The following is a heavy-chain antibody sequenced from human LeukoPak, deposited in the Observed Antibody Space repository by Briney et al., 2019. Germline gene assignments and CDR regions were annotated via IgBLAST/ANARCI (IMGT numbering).Heavy chain of an antibody. Sequence: ASVKVSCKASGYTFTSYDINWVRQAPGQGLEWMGWINPNSGGTNYAQKFQGRVTMTRDTSISTAYMELSRLRSDDTAVYYCARSLSSTSSYGWFDPWGQGTLVTVSS. J-gene: IGHJ5*02. CDR3: ARSLSSTSSYGWFDP. CDR1: GYTFTSYD. V-gene: IGHV1-2*02. D-gene: IGHD2-2*01. CDR2: INPNSGGT.